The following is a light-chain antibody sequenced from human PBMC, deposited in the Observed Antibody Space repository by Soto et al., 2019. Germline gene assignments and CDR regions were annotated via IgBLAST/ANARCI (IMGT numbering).Light chain of an antibody. CDR3: QHYVERSPIT. J-gene: IGKJ5*01. V-gene: IGKV3-20*01. CDR2: GAS. Sequence: EIVMTQSPCTLSLSPGERATLSCRASQSVSSRLAWYQQKPGQAPRLLISGASSRATGIPDRFSGSGSGTDFTLTISRLEPEDFALYYCQHYVERSPITFGQGTRPEIK. CDR1: QSVSSR.